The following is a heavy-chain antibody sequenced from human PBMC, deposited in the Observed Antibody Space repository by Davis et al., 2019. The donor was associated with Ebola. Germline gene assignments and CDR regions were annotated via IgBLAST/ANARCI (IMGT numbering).Heavy chain of an antibody. J-gene: IGHJ6*04. CDR2: ISSSSSYT. CDR1: GFTFSSYG. D-gene: IGHD6-13*01. CDR3: ARGIAAAGPYYSYGMDV. V-gene: IGHV3-21*05. Sequence: GESLKISCAASGFTFSSYGMHWVRQAPGKGLEWVSYISSSSSYTNYADSVKGRFTISRDNAKNSLYLQMNSLRDEDTAVYYCARGIAAAGPYYSYGMDVWGKGTTVTVSS.